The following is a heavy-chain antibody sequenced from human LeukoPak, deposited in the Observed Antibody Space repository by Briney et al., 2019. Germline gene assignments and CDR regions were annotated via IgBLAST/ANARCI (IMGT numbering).Heavy chain of an antibody. V-gene: IGHV3-9*03. D-gene: IGHD4-17*01. CDR2: LSWNSGSI. CDR1: GFTFDDYA. J-gene: IGHJ4*02. Sequence: GGSLRLSCAASGFTFDDYAMHWVRQAPGKGLEWVSGLSWNSGSIGYADSVKGRFTISRDNAKNSLYLQMNSLRAEDMALYYCAKGTDLLRSHFDYWGQGTLVTVSS. CDR3: AKGTDLLRSHFDY.